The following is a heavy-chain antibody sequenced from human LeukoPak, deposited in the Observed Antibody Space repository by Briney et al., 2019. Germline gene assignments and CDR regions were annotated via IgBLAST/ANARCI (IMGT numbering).Heavy chain of an antibody. D-gene: IGHD6-19*01. Sequence: SQTLSLTCVVSGDSVSSKNGAWNWIRQSLSRSLEWLGRTYYRSKWYNDYAESMEGRMTISQDTSKNQYSLHLNSVTPDDTAVYYCARDFGTTGWHTFDYWVQGTLVTVSS. CDR1: GDSVSSKNGA. J-gene: IGHJ4*02. CDR2: TYYRSKWYN. V-gene: IGHV6-1*01. CDR3: ARDFGTTGWHTFDY.